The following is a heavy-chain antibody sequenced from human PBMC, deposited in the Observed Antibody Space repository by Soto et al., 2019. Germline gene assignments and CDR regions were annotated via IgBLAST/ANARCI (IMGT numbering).Heavy chain of an antibody. J-gene: IGHJ6*02. CDR1: GFTFSSYS. Sequence: GGSLRLSCAASGFTFSSYSMNWVRQAPGKGLEWVSSISSSSSYIYYADSVKGRFTISRDNAKNSLYLQMNSLRAEDTAVYYCARFEWQDPYYYGMDVWGQGTTVTVSS. V-gene: IGHV3-21*01. D-gene: IGHD3-9*01. CDR2: ISSSSSYI. CDR3: ARFEWQDPYYYGMDV.